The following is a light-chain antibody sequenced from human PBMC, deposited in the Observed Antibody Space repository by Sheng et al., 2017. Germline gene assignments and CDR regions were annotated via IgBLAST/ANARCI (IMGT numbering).Light chain of an antibody. CDR1: QDISSY. Sequence: AIRMTQSPSSLSASTGDRVTITCRASQDISSYLAWYQQKPGKAPKLLIYAASNLQSGVPSRFSGSGSGTDFTLTINYLQSEDFATYYCQQFYSTLGTFGGGTKVEIK. CDR2: AAS. V-gene: IGKV1-8*01. J-gene: IGKJ4*01. CDR3: QQFYSTLGT.